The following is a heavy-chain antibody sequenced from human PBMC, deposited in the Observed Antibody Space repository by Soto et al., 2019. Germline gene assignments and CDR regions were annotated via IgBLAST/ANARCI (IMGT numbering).Heavy chain of an antibody. CDR2: INPSGGST. J-gene: IGHJ4*02. CDR3: ARGQRYCISTSCDKTQFDY. CDR1: GYTFTSYY. V-gene: IGHV1-46*01. D-gene: IGHD2-2*01. Sequence: ASVKVSCKASGYTFTSYYMHWVRQAPGQGLEWMGIINPSGGSTSYAQKFQGRVTMTRDTSTSTVYMELSSLRSEDTAVYYCARGQRYCISTSCDKTQFDYWGQGTLVTVSS.